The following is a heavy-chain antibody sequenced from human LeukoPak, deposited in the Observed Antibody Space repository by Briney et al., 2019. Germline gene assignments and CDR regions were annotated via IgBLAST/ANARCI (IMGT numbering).Heavy chain of an antibody. D-gene: IGHD6-19*01. CDR3: ARGSTEQWGIYYYYYMDV. V-gene: IGHV4-39*01. CDR1: GGSISSSSYY. J-gene: IGHJ6*03. CDR2: IYYSGST. Sequence: PSETLSLTCTVSGGSISSSSYYWGWIRQPPGKGLEWIGSIYYSGSTYYNPSLKSRVTISVDTSKNQFSLKLSSVTAADTAVYYCARGSTEQWGIYYYYYMDVWGKGTTVTVSS.